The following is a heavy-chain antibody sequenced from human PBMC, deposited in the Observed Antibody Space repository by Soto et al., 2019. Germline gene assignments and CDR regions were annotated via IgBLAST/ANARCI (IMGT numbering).Heavy chain of an antibody. CDR3: ARDIAVAGTRSFDY. V-gene: IGHV1-8*01. CDR2: MNPNSGNT. Sequence: ASVKVSCKASGYTFSSYDINWARQATGQGLEWMGWMNPNSGNTGYAQNFQGRVTMTRDTSISTAYMELSSLRSEDTAVYYCARDIAVAGTRSFDYWGQGTLVTVSS. J-gene: IGHJ4*02. D-gene: IGHD6-19*01. CDR1: GYTFSSYD.